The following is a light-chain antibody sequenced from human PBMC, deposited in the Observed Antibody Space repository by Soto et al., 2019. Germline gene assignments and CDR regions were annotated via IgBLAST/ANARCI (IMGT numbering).Light chain of an antibody. V-gene: IGKV1-39*01. CDR1: RSIRSL. CDR3: HQSYSSWT. CDR2: AAS. Sequence: DIQMTQSPSSLSASVGDRVTITCRASRSIRSLLNWYQQKPGKAPNLLIFAASTLHSGVPSRFSGSGSGTYFTLTISSLQPEDFGTFYCHQSYSSWTFGQGTKVEIK. J-gene: IGKJ1*01.